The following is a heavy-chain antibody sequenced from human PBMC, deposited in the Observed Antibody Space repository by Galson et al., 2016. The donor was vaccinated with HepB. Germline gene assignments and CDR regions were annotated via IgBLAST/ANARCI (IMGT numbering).Heavy chain of an antibody. CDR3: ARDRVSLDYYYYYGMDV. V-gene: IGHV3-74*01. J-gene: IGHJ6*02. CDR2: INTDGSST. CDR1: GFTFSSYS. Sequence: SLRLSCAASGFTFSSYSMNWVRQAPGKGLVWVSRINTDGSSTSYADSVKGRFTISRDNARNILYLEMNSLRVEDTAVYYCARDRVSLDYYYYYGMDVWGQGTTVTVSS.